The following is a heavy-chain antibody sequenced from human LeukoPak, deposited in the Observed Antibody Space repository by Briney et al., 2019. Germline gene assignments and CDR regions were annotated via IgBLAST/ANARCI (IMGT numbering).Heavy chain of an antibody. CDR2: IYYSGST. V-gene: IGHV4-39*01. D-gene: IGHD3-10*01. CDR1: GGSISSNSYY. CDR3: ARGSMILGDYYGSGSYGYYFDY. J-gene: IGHJ4*02. Sequence: SETLSLTCAVSGGSISSNSYYWGWIRQPPGKGLEWIGSIYYSGSTYYNPSLKSRVTISVDTSKNQFSLKLSSVTAADTAVYYCARGSMILGDYYGSGSYGYYFDYWGQGTLVTVSS.